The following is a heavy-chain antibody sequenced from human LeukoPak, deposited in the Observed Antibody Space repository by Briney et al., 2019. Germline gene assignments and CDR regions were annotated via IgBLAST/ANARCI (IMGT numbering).Heavy chain of an antibody. Sequence: ASVKVSCKASGGTFSSYAISWVRQAPGQGLEWMGRIIPIFGIANYAQKFQGRVTITADKSTSTAYMELSSLRSEDTAVYYCARDDRSPNYYYYGMDAWGQGTTVTVSS. CDR3: ARDDRSPNYYYYGMDA. CDR1: GGTFSSYA. CDR2: IIPIFGIA. J-gene: IGHJ6*02. V-gene: IGHV1-69*04. D-gene: IGHD1-14*01.